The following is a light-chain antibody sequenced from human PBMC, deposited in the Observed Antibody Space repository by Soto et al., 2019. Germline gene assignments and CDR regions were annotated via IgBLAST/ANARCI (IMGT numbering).Light chain of an antibody. Sequence: EIVLTQSPATLYLSPGERATLSCRASQSISRYLAWYQQKPGQAPRLLIYDASNRATGIPARFTGSGSGTDFTLTISSLEPEDFAVYYCQQRSDWPGTFGPGTRVDIK. V-gene: IGKV3-11*01. J-gene: IGKJ3*01. CDR2: DAS. CDR3: QQRSDWPGT. CDR1: QSISRY.